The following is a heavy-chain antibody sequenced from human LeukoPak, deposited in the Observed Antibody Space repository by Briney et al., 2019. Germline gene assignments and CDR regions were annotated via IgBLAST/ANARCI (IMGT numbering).Heavy chain of an antibody. V-gene: IGHV3-66*02. CDR1: GFTVSSNY. CDR3: ARDPPLDYGDYYYYYGMDV. D-gene: IGHD4-17*01. Sequence: GGSLRPSCAASGFTVSSNYMRWVRQAPGKGLEWVSVIYSGGSTYYADSVKGRFTISRDNSKNTLYLQMNSLRAEDTAVYYCARDPPLDYGDYYYYYGMDVWGQGTTVTVSS. CDR2: IYSGGST. J-gene: IGHJ6*02.